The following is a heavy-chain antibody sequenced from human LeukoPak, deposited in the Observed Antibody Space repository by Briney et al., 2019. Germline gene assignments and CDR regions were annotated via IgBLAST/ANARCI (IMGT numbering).Heavy chain of an antibody. CDR3: AKEEAGYCSGGRCYSLNY. V-gene: IGHV3-30*18. J-gene: IGHJ4*02. CDR2: ISNDGSNK. Sequence: GGSLRLSCAASGFTFSSYGMHWVRQAPGKGLEWVAVISNDGSNKYYVDSVKGRFTISRDNSKNTLRLQMSSLRAEDTAVYYCAKEEAGYCSGGRCYSLNYWGQGTLATVSS. CDR1: GFTFSSYG. D-gene: IGHD2-15*01.